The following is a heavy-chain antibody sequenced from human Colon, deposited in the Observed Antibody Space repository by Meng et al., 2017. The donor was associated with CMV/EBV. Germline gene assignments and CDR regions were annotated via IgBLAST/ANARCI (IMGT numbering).Heavy chain of an antibody. CDR1: GFTFSSYS. CDR3: ARDRGTRLTSGGYYYYYGMDV. J-gene: IGHJ6*02. V-gene: IGHV3-21*01. D-gene: IGHD3-16*01. CDR2: ISSSSSYI. Sequence: GGSLRLSCAASGFTFSSYSMNWVRQAPGKGLEWVSSISSSSSYIYYADSVKGRFTISRDNAKNSLSLQMNSLRAEDTAVYYCARDRGTRLTSGGYYYYYGMDVWGQGTTVTVSS.